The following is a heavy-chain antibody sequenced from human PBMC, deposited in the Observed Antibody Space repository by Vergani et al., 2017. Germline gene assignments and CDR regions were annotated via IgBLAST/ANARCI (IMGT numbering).Heavy chain of an antibody. Sequence: QVQLQESGPGLVKPSETLSLTCTVSGGSISSYYWSWIRQPPGKGLEWIGEINHSGSTNYNPSLKSRVTISVDTSKNQFSLKLSSVTAADTAVYYCARRRDGYNSWGQGTLVTVSS. CDR1: GGSISSYY. CDR2: INHSGST. CDR3: ARRRDGYNS. J-gene: IGHJ4*02. D-gene: IGHD5-24*01. V-gene: IGHV4-59*12.